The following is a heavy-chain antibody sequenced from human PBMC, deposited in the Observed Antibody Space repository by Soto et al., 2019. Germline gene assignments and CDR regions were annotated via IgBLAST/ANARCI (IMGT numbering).Heavy chain of an antibody. J-gene: IGHJ4*01. D-gene: IGHD3-9*01. Sequence: GGSLRLSCAASGFTFSNYYMHWVRQAPGKGLVWVSRVNSDESSTSYADSVKGRFTISRDNAKKTLYLQMNSLRAEDTAVYYCAREGEGTTGYYQDYSGHGT. CDR3: AREGEGTTGYYQDY. CDR1: GFTFSNYY. V-gene: IGHV3-74*01. CDR2: VNSDESST.